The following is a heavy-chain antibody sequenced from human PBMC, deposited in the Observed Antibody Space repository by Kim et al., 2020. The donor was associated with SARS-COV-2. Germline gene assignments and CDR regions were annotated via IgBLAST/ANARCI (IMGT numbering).Heavy chain of an antibody. V-gene: IGHV4-59*01. Sequence: SETLSLTCTVSGGSITAYYYNWIRHSPGKGLEWIGHIYYSGSPNYNPSLKSRVTISADTSKNQFSLKLTSVTPADTAVYYGARGSGWLTDDWGQGTLVTVSS. CDR3: ARGSGWLTDD. CDR1: GGSITAYY. J-gene: IGHJ4*02. CDR2: IYYSGSP. D-gene: IGHD6-19*01.